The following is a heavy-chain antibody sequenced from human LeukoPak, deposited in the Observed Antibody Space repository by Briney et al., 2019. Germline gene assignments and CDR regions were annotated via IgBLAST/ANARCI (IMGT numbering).Heavy chain of an antibody. CDR3: ARRAGQLVTHFDY. CDR2: IYPGDSDT. D-gene: IGHD6-6*01. V-gene: IGHV5-51*01. Sequence: GESLKISCKGSGYSFTSYWIGWVRQMPGKGLEWMGIIYPGDSDTRYSPSFQGQVTISADKSIITSYLQWSRLKASDPAMYYWARRAGQLVTHFDYWGQGTLVTVSS. J-gene: IGHJ4*02. CDR1: GYSFTSYW.